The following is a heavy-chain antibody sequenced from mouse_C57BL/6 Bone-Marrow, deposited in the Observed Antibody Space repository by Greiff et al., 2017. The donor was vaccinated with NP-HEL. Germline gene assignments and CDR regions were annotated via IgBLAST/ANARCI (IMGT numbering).Heavy chain of an antibody. CDR1: GFNIKDYY. CDR3: TKGSTMVTTYYAMDY. CDR2: IDPEDGDT. J-gene: IGHJ4*01. V-gene: IGHV14-1*01. D-gene: IGHD2-2*01. Sequence: VQLQQSGAELVRPGASVKLSCTASGFNIKDYYMHWVKQRPEQGLEWIGRIDPEDGDTEYAPKFQGKATMTADTSSNTAYLQLSSLTSEDTAVYYCTKGSTMVTTYYAMDYWGQGTSVTVSS.